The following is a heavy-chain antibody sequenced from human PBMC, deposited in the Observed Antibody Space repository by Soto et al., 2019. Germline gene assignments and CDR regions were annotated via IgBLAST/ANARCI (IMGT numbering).Heavy chain of an antibody. Sequence: QVQLVQSGAEVQKPGSSVNVSCKASGDTPSTYAISWVRQAPGQGLEWMGGIIPILGTPNYAQRFQGKITISADTSTRTTYMELNSVTSDDTAIFYCAILGLDVDSCGQGTLVIVSS. J-gene: IGHJ4*02. CDR2: IIPILGTP. CDR3: AILGLDVDS. V-gene: IGHV1-69*14. D-gene: IGHD3-16*01. CDR1: GDTPSTYA.